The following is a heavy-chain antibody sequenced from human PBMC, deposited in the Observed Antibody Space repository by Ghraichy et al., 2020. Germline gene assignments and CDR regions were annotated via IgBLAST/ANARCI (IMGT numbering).Heavy chain of an antibody. D-gene: IGHD4-17*01. J-gene: IGHJ4*02. CDR3: ARGVHYGDYGRDYFDF. Sequence: SQTLSLTCTVSGGSISSGGYHWSWIRQHPGKGLERIGYIYYSGSSYYNPSLKSRVTISVDTSKNQFSLKLSSVTAADTAVYYCARGVHYGDYGRDYFDFWGQGTRVTVFS. CDR2: IYYSGSS. CDR1: GGSISSGGYH. V-gene: IGHV4-31*03.